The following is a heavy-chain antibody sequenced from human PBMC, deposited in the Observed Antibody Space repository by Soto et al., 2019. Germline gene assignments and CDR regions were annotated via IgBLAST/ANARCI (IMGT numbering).Heavy chain of an antibody. V-gene: IGHV4-39*01. Sequence: QLQLQESGPGLVKPSETLSLTCTVSGGSIGSSSYYWGWIRQPPGKGLEWIGSIYDRGSTYSNPSLKSRLTTSVDTSKNQFSLKLTSVTAADTAVYYCARHGYSSGRTYFDYWGQGTLSPSPQ. CDR3: ARHGYSSGRTYFDY. J-gene: IGHJ4*02. CDR1: GGSIGSSSYY. CDR2: IYDRGST. D-gene: IGHD6-19*01.